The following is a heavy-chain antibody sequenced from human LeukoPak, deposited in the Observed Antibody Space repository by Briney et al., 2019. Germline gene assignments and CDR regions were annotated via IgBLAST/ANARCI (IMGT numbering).Heavy chain of an antibody. V-gene: IGHV3-74*03. CDR1: GFTFSNYW. Sequence: GGSLRLSCAASGFTFSNYWIHWVRQAPGKGLVWVSRIDNAGSITTYADSVKGRFTISRDNAENTLYLQMNSLRAEDTALYYCARVDKSAPYYDFWSGYYILFDYWGQGTLVTVSS. J-gene: IGHJ4*02. CDR3: ARVDKSAPYYDFWSGYYILFDY. CDR2: IDNAGSIT. D-gene: IGHD3-3*01.